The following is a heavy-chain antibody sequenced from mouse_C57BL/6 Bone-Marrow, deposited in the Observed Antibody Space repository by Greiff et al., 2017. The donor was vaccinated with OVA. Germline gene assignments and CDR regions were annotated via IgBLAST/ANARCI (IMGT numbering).Heavy chain of an antibody. V-gene: IGHV1-7*01. CDR3: ARGIARYYYGSSSYFDY. CDR1: GYTFTSYW. J-gene: IGHJ2*01. D-gene: IGHD1-1*01. CDR2: INPSSGYT. Sequence: QVQLQQSGAELAKPGASVKLSCKASGYTFTSYWMHWVKQRPGQGLEWIGYINPSSGYTKYNQKFKDKATLTADKSSSTAYMQLSSLTYEDSAVYYCARGIARYYYGSSSYFDYWGQGTTLTVSS.